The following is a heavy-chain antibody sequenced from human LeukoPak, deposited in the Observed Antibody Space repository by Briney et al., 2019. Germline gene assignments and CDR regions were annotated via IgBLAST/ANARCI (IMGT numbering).Heavy chain of an antibody. CDR2: ISGSGNGFSI. V-gene: IGHV3-64D*06. Sequence: GGSLRLSCSASGFVFSIYTMYWVRQTPGKGPEYVSTISGSGNGFSIYYADSVKGRFTISRDDSKGILYLQMNGLRSEDTAVYYCVKDFGRVRGTPDSWGQGTLVTVSS. CDR1: GFVFSIYT. D-gene: IGHD3-16*01. J-gene: IGHJ4*02. CDR3: VKDFGRVRGTPDS.